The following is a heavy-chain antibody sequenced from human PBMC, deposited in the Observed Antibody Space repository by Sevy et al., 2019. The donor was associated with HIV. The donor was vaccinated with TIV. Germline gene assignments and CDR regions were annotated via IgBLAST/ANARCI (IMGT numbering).Heavy chain of an antibody. CDR3: ARDCSSTSCLWGMDV. D-gene: IGHD2-2*01. CDR2: IKRDGSEK. V-gene: IGHV3-7*03. J-gene: IGHJ6*02. CDR1: GFMFSNYW. Sequence: GGSLRLSCVASGFMFSNYWMSWVRQAPGKGLEWVANIKRDGSEKYYVASVKGRFTISRVNAKNSLYLQMNSLRVEDTAVYYCARDCSSTSCLWGMDVWGPGTTVTVSS.